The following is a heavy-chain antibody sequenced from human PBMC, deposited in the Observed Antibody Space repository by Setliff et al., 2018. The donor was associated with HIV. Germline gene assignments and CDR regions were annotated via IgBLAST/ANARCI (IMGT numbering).Heavy chain of an antibody. CDR3: ARENSGTYLCGVFDY. CDR2: ISSSGTIK. CDR1: GFIVNNFE. V-gene: IGHV3-48*03. D-gene: IGHD1-26*01. J-gene: IGHJ4*02. Sequence: GGSLRLSCAASGFIVNNFEMNWVRQAPGKGLEWISYISSSGTIKEYASSVRGRFTISRDNAKKSLYLQMDSLRAEDTAVYYCARENSGTYLCGVFDYWGQGTLVTVSS.